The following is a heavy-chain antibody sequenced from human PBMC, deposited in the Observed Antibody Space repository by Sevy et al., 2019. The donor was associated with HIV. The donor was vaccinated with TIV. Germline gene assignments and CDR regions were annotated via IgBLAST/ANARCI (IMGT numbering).Heavy chain of an antibody. Sequence: ASVKVSCKVSGYTLTELSMHWVRQAPGKGLEWMGGFDPEDGETIYAQKFQGRVTMTEDRSTNTAYMEPSSLRSEDTAVYYCTTMKYYYNVIGDSSGDYWGQGTLVTVSS. V-gene: IGHV1-24*01. CDR3: TTMKYYYNVIGDSSGDY. CDR2: FDPEDGET. D-gene: IGHD3-22*01. J-gene: IGHJ4*02. CDR1: GYTLTELS.